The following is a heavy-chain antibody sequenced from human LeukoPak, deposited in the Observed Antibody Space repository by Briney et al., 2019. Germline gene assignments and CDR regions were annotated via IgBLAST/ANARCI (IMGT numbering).Heavy chain of an antibody. CDR3: ATGGADYGDYEDAFDI. J-gene: IGHJ3*02. Sequence: EASVKVSCKVSGYTLTELSMHWVRQAPGNGLEWMGGFDPEDGETIYAQKFQGRVTMTEDTSTDTAYMELSSLRSDDTAVYYCATGGADYGDYEDAFDIWGRGTMVTVSS. CDR2: FDPEDGET. CDR1: GYTLTELS. V-gene: IGHV1-24*01. D-gene: IGHD4-17*01.